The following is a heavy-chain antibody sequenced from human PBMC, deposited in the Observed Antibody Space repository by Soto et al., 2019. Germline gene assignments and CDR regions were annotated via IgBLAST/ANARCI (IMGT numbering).Heavy chain of an antibody. Sequence: QVTLKESGPVLVKPTETLTLTCTVSGFSLSNARMGVSWIRQPPGKALEWLAHSFSNDEKSYSTSLKSRLTISKDTSKSQVVLTMTNMDPVYTATYYCARISTTSSGYDYCEYWGQGTLVTVS. J-gene: IGHJ4*02. CDR3: ARISTTSSGYDYCEY. V-gene: IGHV2-26*01. CDR1: GFSLSNARMG. CDR2: SFSNDEK. D-gene: IGHD5-12*01.